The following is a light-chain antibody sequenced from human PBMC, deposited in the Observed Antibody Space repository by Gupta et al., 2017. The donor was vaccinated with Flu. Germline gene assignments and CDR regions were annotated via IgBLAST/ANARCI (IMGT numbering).Light chain of an antibody. J-gene: IGKJ1*01. V-gene: IGKV1-5*03. CDR2: KAS. CDR3: QHYNSYWS. Sequence: SPSPLSASVGEIITITCRASQSVGSHLTWYQQKPGKPPTMLIYKASMLENGVPSRFSGSGSGTEFTLTISSLQPDDFATYYCQHYNSYWSFGQGTKVEIK. CDR1: QSVGSH.